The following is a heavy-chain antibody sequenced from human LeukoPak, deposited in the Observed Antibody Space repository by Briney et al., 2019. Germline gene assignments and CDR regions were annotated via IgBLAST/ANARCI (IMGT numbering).Heavy chain of an antibody. CDR2: IRDDGSNK. J-gene: IGHJ4*02. CDR3: AKDFDGYTYGNLDF. D-gene: IGHD5-18*01. CDR1: GFTFRTYG. V-gene: IGHV3-30*02. Sequence: PGGSLRLSCAASGFTFRTYGMHWVRQAPGKGLEWVAFIRDDGSNKYYADSVKSRFTISRDNSKNTLYLQMNSLRAEDTAVYYCAKDFDGYTYGNLDFWGRGTLVTVSS.